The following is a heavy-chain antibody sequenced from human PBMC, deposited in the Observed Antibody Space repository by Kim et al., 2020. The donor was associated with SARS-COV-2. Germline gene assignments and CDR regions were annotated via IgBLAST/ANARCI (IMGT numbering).Heavy chain of an antibody. CDR2: IWYDGSNK. CDR1: GFTFSSYG. CDR3: ARATLYDILTGGANRGFSGFDI. Sequence: GGSLRLSCAASGFTFSSYGMHWVRQAPGKGLEWVAVIWYDGSNKYYADSVKGRFTISRDNSKNTLYLQMNSLRAEDTAVYYCARATLYDILTGGANRGFSGFDIWGQGTMVTVSS. D-gene: IGHD3-9*01. J-gene: IGHJ3*02. V-gene: IGHV3-33*01.